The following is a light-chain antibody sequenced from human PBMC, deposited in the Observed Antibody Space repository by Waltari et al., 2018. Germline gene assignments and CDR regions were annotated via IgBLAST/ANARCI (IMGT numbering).Light chain of an antibody. Sequence: SYVLTQPPSVSVAPEQTASITCGGTNIGSRSVHWYQQKPGQAPVLVVYADRDRPSGIPERFSGSNSGNTATLTISRVEAGDEADYYCQVWDSSSDLEIFGGGTKLTVL. CDR3: QVWDSSSDLEI. CDR2: ADR. J-gene: IGLJ2*01. V-gene: IGLV3-21*02. CDR1: NIGSRS.